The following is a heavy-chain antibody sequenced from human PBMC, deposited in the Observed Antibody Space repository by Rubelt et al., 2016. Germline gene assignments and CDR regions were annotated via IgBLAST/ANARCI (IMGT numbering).Heavy chain of an antibody. J-gene: IGHJ3*02. Sequence: GGGLVKPGGSLRLSCAASGFTFSNYRMTWVRQAPGKGLEWVSSISSTSSYIYYADSVKGRFTISRDNAKNSLYLQMNSLRAEDTAVYYCAKHVMGQRAFDIWGQGTMVTVSS. V-gene: IGHV3-21*04. CDR3: AKHVMGQRAFDI. CDR1: GFTFSNYR. D-gene: IGHD6-25*01. CDR2: ISSTSSYI.